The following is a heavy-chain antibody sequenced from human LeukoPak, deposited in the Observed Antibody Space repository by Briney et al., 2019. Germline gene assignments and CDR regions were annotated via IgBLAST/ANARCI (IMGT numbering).Heavy chain of an antibody. J-gene: IGHJ4*02. CDR3: AKGGRGTNGALDY. Sequence: AGGSLRLSCAASGFTFNIYGMHWVRQAPGKGLEWGTFIGSDGNNEYYADSVKGRFTISRDNSKNTLYLQMNSLRAEDTAMYYCAKGGRGTNGALDYWGQGTLVTVSS. D-gene: IGHD2-8*01. CDR1: GFTFNIYG. V-gene: IGHV3-30*02. CDR2: IGSDGNNE.